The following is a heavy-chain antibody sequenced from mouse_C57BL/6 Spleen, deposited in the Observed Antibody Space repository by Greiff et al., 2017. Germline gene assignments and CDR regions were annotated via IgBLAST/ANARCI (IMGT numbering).Heavy chain of an antibody. D-gene: IGHD1-1*01. J-gene: IGHJ2*01. Sequence: VQLKESGAELVKPGASVKMSCKASGYTFTSYWITWVKQRPGQGLEWIGDIYPGSGSTNYNEKFKSKATLTVDTSSSTAYMQLSSLTSEDSAVYYCAREYYGSRDDWGQGTTLTVSS. V-gene: IGHV1-55*01. CDR1: GYTFTSYW. CDR2: IYPGSGST. CDR3: AREYYGSRDD.